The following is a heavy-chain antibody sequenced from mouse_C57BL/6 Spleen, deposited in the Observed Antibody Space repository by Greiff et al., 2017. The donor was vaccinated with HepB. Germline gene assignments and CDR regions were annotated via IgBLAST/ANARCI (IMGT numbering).Heavy chain of an antibody. D-gene: IGHD4-1*01. CDR3: ARSNWDKEFAY. CDR1: GYTFTDYN. CDR2: INPNNGGT. Sequence: EVQLQESGPELVKPGASVKMSCKASGYTFTDYNMHWLKQSHGKSLEWIGYINPNNGGTSYNQKFKGKATLTVNKSSSTAYMELRSLTSEDSAVYYCARSNWDKEFAYWGQGTLVTVSA. V-gene: IGHV1-22*01. J-gene: IGHJ3*01.